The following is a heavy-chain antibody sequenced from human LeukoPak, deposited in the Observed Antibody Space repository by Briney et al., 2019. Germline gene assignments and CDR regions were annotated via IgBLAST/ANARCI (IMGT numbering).Heavy chain of an antibody. D-gene: IGHD3-22*01. CDR2: IKQDGSEK. J-gene: IGHJ6*03. CDR1: GGSISSYY. Sequence: GTLSLTCTVSGGSISSYYWSWIRQPPGKGLEWVANIKQDGSEKYYVDSVKGRFTISRDNAKNSLYLQMNSLRAEDTAVYYCARVGYYDSSGYYFLHYYYYMDVWGKGTTVTVSS. V-gene: IGHV3-7*01. CDR3: ARVGYYDSSGYYFLHYYYYMDV.